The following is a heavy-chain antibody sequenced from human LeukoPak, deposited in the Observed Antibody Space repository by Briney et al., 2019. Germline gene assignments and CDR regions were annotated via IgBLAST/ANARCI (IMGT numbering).Heavy chain of an antibody. CDR1: GYTFTPYY. D-gene: IGHD6-19*01. J-gene: IGHJ4*02. Sequence: ASVKVSCKASGYTFTPYYIHWRRQAPGQGPEWMGWIKPDSGSSHYAQKFQGRVTMTRDTSSNSAYMDLTRLKSDDTAVYYCSRARVPIAVAGLYYFDYWGQGALVTVSS. CDR2: IKPDSGSS. CDR3: SRARVPIAVAGLYYFDY. V-gene: IGHV1-2*02.